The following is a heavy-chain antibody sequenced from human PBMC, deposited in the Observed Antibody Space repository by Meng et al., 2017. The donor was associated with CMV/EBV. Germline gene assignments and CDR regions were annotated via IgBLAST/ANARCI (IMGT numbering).Heavy chain of an antibody. Sequence: GSLRLSCAVYGGSFSGYYWSWIRQPPGKGLEWIGEINHSGSTNYNPSLKSRVTISVDTSKNQFSLKLSSVTAADTADYYCARGSVRSWANFDYWGQGTLVTVSS. V-gene: IGHV4-34*01. CDR3: ARGSVRSWANFDY. J-gene: IGHJ4*02. CDR2: INHSGST. CDR1: GGSFSGYY. D-gene: IGHD6-13*01.